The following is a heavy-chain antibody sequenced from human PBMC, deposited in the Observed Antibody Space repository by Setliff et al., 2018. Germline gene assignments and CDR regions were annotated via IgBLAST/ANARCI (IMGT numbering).Heavy chain of an antibody. D-gene: IGHD3-3*01. J-gene: IGHJ4*02. CDR3: ARIFLYGTSWYFDN. Sequence: GRFTISRDNSKNTLYMQMSSLRAEDTAVYFCARIFLYGTSWYFDNWGQGTLVTVSS. V-gene: IGHV3-30*07.